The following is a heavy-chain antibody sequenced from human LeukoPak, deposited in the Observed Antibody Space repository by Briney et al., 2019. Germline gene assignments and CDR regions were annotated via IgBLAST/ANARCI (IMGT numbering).Heavy chain of an antibody. Sequence: PGGSLRLSCAASGFTFSSYEMNWVRLAPGKGLEWLSYISSSGSTIYYADSVKGRFTISRDNAKNSLYLQMNSLRDEDTAVYFCARDMIRGVTFDYWGQGTLVTVSS. CDR2: ISSSGSTI. CDR1: GFTFSSYE. CDR3: ARDMIRGVTFDY. J-gene: IGHJ4*02. D-gene: IGHD3-10*01. V-gene: IGHV3-48*03.